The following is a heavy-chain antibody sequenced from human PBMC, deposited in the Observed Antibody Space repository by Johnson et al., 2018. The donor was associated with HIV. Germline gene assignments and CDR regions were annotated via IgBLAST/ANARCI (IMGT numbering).Heavy chain of an antibody. J-gene: IGHJ3*02. D-gene: IGHD1-26*01. CDR2: ISYDGSNK. CDR3: ARDWASGSYFWGRGAFDI. Sequence: QVQLVESGGGVVQPGRSLRLSCAASGFTFSSYAMHWVRQAPGKGLEWVAVISYDGSNKYYADSVKGRFTISRDNSKNTLYLQMNSLRAEDTAVYYCARDWASGSYFWGRGAFDIGGQGTMVTVSS. V-gene: IGHV3-30-3*01. CDR1: GFTFSSYA.